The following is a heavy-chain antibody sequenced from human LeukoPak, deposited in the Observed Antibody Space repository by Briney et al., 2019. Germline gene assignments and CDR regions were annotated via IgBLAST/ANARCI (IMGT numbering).Heavy chain of an antibody. V-gene: IGHV3-30*18. CDR1: GFTFSSYG. D-gene: IGHD3-22*01. CDR2: ISYDGSNK. Sequence: PGGSLRLSCAASGFTFSSYGMHWVRQAPGKGLEWVAVISYDGSNKYYADSVEGRFTISRDNSKNTLYLQMNSLRAEDTAVYYCAKAEDSSGYSACVWWGQGTLVTVSS. CDR3: AKAEDSSGYSACVW. J-gene: IGHJ4*02.